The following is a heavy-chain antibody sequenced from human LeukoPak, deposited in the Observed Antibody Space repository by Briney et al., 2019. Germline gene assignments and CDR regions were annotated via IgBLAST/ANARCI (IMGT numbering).Heavy chain of an antibody. CDR1: GYTFTSYG. J-gene: IGHJ4*02. Sequence: ASVKVSCKASGYTFTSYGISWVRQAPGQGLEWMGWISAYNGNTNYAQKLQGRVTMTTDTSTSTAYMELRSLRSDDTAVYYCARDFRRREDYYDNSGYYWGDYWGQGTLVTVSS. V-gene: IGHV1-18*01. D-gene: IGHD3-22*01. CDR3: ARDFRRREDYYDNSGYYWGDY. CDR2: ISAYNGNT.